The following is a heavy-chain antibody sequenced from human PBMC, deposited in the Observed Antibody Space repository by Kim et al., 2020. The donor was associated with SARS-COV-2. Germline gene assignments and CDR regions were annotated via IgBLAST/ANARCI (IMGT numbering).Heavy chain of an antibody. V-gene: IGHV3-7*01. Sequence: GGSLRLSCAASGFTFSSYWMSWVRQAPGKGLEWVANIKQDGSEKYYVDSVKGRFTISRDNAKNSLYLQMNSLRAEDTAVYYCARDDVGYYYDSSGYSNPLDYWGQGTLVTVSS. CDR1: GFTFSSYW. CDR2: IKQDGSEK. CDR3: ARDDVGYYYDSSGYSNPLDY. D-gene: IGHD3-22*01. J-gene: IGHJ4*02.